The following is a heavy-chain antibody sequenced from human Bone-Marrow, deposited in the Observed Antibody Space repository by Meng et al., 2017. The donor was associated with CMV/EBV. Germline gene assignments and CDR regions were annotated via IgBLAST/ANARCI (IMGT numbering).Heavy chain of an antibody. D-gene: IGHD3-3*01. CDR3: ARDGGFDYDFWSGSLPVYGMDV. J-gene: IGHJ6*02. CDR2: ISSSGSTI. V-gene: IGHV3-11*01. Sequence: GESLKISCAASGFTFSDYYMSWIRQAPGKGLEWVSYISSSGSTIYYADSVKGRFTISRDNAKNSLYLQMNSLRAEDTAVYYCARDGGFDYDFWSGSLPVYGMDVWGQGTTVTVSS. CDR1: GFTFSDYY.